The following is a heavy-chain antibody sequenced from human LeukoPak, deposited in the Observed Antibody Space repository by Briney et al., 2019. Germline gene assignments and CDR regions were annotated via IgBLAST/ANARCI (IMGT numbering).Heavy chain of an antibody. V-gene: IGHV4-38-2*02. Sequence: PSETLSLTCTASGYSISSGYYWGWIRQPPGKGLEWIGTIYRSGSTYYNPSLKRRVTISVDTSRNQFSLQLSSVTAADTAVYYCARNAGDYTKPSDYWGQGTLVTVSS. J-gene: IGHJ4*02. CDR3: ARNAGDYTKPSDY. CDR2: IYRSGST. CDR1: GYSISSGYY. D-gene: IGHD4-11*01.